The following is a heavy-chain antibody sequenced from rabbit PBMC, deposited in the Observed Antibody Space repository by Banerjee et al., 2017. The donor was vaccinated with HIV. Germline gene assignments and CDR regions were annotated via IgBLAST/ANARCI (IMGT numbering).Heavy chain of an antibody. Sequence: QEQLEESGGDLGKPEGSLTLTCTASGFSFSNKFVMGWVRQAPGKGLEWIACINTSSGNTVYASWAKGRFTISKTSSTTVTLQMTSLTAADTATYFCVISGWGPINLWGPGTLVTVS. J-gene: IGHJ4*01. D-gene: IGHD4-1*01. CDR3: VISGWGPINL. CDR1: GFSFSNKFV. V-gene: IGHV1S45*01. CDR2: INTSSGNT.